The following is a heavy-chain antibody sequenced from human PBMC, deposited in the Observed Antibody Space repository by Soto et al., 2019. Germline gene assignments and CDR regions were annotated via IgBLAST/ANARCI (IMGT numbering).Heavy chain of an antibody. J-gene: IGHJ6*02. CDR2: IKEDGSEK. CDR1: GFTFSSYW. D-gene: IGHD3-10*01. Sequence: EVQLVESGGGLVQPGGSLRLSCAASGFTFSSYWMSWVRQAPGKGLEWVANIKEDGSEKYYVDSVKGRFTISRDNAKDSLYLQMNSLRADDTAVYYCAREYRNPYNHHHYYGMDVWGQGTTVTVSS. CDR3: AREYRNPYNHHHYYGMDV. V-gene: IGHV3-7*03.